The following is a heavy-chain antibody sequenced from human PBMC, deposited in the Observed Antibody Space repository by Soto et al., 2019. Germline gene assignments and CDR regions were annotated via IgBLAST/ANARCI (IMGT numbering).Heavy chain of an antibody. CDR2: ISRDGGTK. V-gene: IGHV3-30*03. CDR3: SGEGASGY. J-gene: IGHJ4*02. D-gene: IGHD2-21*01. CDR1: GFTVSTYG. Sequence: QVQLVESGGGVVQPGRSLRLSCAVSGFTVSTYGMHWVRQAPGKGLEWVAVISRDGGTKYYADSVKGRFTISRDNSRNTLFLEMNSLRGDDMAVYYCSGEGASGYWGQGTLGTVSS.